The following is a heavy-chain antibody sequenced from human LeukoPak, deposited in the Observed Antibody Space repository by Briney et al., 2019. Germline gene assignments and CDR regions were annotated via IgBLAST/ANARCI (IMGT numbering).Heavy chain of an antibody. D-gene: IGHD3-3*01. J-gene: IGHJ4*02. Sequence: GGSLRLSCAASGFTFTRYWMPWVRHAPGKGLVWVSHINTDGSSTTYADSVKGRFTISRDNAKNTLYLQMNSLRAEDTAVYYCATPWSYWGQGTLVTVSS. CDR3: ATPWSY. CDR1: GFTFTRYW. V-gene: IGHV3-74*01. CDR2: INTDGSST.